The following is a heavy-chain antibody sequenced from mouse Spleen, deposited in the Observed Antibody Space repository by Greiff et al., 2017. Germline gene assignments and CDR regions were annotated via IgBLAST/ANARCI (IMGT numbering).Heavy chain of an antibody. D-gene: IGHD4-1*01. Sequence: EVQRVESGGGLVQPGGSRKLSCAASGFTFSSFGMHWVRQAPEKGLEWVAYISSGSSTIYYADTVKGRFTISRDNPKNTLFLQMTSLRSEDTAMYYCARGLTGKVYYAMDYWGQGTSVTVSS. CDR3: ARGLTGKVYYAMDY. CDR1: GFTFSSFG. V-gene: IGHV5-17*02. CDR2: ISSGSSTI. J-gene: IGHJ4*01.